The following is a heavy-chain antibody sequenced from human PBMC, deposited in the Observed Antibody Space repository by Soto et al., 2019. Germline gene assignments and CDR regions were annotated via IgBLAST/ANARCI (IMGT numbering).Heavy chain of an antibody. V-gene: IGHV1-69*13. CDR3: ARVARPTASSWYYYGMDV. D-gene: IGHD6-13*01. Sequence: SVKVSCKASGDTFSSYAISWVRQAPGQGLEWMGGIIPIFGTANYAQKFQGRVTITADESTSTAYMELSSLRSEDTAVYYCARVARPTASSWYYYGMDVWGQGTTVTVSS. CDR1: GDTFSSYA. CDR2: IIPIFGTA. J-gene: IGHJ6*02.